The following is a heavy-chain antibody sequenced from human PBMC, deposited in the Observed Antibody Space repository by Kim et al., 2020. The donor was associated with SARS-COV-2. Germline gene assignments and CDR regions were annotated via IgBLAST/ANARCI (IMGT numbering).Heavy chain of an antibody. V-gene: IGHV4-59*01. J-gene: IGHJ3*02. CDR3: AASGERGGYSYGYRFAFDI. Sequence: SETLSLTCTVSGGSISSYYWSWIRQPPGKGLEWIGYIYYSGSTNYNPSLKSRVTISVDTSKNQFSLKLSSVTAADTAVYYCAASGERGGYSYGYRFAFDIWGQGTMVTVSS. CDR1: GGSISSYY. CDR2: IYYSGST. D-gene: IGHD5-18*01.